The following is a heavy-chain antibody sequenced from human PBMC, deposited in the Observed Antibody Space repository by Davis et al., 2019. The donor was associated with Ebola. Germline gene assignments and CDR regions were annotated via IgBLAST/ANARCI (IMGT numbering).Heavy chain of an antibody. D-gene: IGHD3-22*01. CDR2: INPITGGT. CDR1: GYRLTSYY. Sequence: ASVKVSCKASGYRLTSYYMHWVRQAPGQGLEWMGIINPITGGTSYAQNFQVRVNMTRDTSTSTVYMELSSLKSEDTAVYYCAREGGRYYDSSGYVFDIWGRGTMVKVSS. J-gene: IGHJ3*02. CDR3: AREGGRYYDSSGYVFDI. V-gene: IGHV1-46*01.